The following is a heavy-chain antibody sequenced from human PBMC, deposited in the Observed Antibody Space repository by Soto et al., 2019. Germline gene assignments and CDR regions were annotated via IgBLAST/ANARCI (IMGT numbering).Heavy chain of an antibody. CDR3: ARDHNWKNYGMDV. D-gene: IGHD1-1*01. V-gene: IGHV4-61*01. CDR2: TYYSGST. Sequence: QVQLQESGPGLVKPSETLSLTCTVSGGSVSSGSYYWSWIRQPPGKGLEWIGYTYYSGSTNYNPSLKSRVTISVDTSKNQFSLKLSSVTAADTAVYYCARDHNWKNYGMDVWGQGTTVTVSS. CDR1: GGSVSSGSYY. J-gene: IGHJ6*02.